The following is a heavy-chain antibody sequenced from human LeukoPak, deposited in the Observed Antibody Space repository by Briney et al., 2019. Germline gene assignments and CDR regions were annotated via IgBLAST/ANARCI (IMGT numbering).Heavy chain of an antibody. Sequence: PGGSLRLSCAASGFTFSSYWMSWVRQAPGKGLEWVSAISGSGGSTYYADSVKGRFTISRDNSKNTLYLQMSSLRAEDTAVYYCAKGLPYYYDSSGYYPSYYYYYGMDVWGQGTTVTVSS. D-gene: IGHD3-22*01. J-gene: IGHJ6*02. CDR3: AKGLPYYYDSSGYYPSYYYYYGMDV. V-gene: IGHV3-23*01. CDR2: ISGSGGST. CDR1: GFTFSSYW.